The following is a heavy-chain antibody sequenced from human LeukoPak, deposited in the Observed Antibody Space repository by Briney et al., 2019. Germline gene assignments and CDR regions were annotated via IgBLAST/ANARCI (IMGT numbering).Heavy chain of an antibody. D-gene: IGHD6-13*01. CDR2: INPNSGGT. V-gene: IGHV1-2*02. CDR3: QQMELDY. J-gene: IGHJ4*02. Sequence: ASVKVSCKASGNTFTGNYMHWVRQAPGQGLEWMGWINPNSGGTNYAQNFQGRVTMTRDTSISTAYMELSRLRSDDTAVYYCQQMELDYWGQGTLVTVSS. CDR1: GNTFTGNY.